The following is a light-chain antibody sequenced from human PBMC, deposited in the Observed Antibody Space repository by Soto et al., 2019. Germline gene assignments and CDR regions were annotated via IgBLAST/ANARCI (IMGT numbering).Light chain of an antibody. V-gene: IGKV3-20*01. Sequence: EIVLTQSPGTLSLSPGERATLSCRASQSVTSSYLAWYQQKPGQAPRLLIYGASSRATGIPDRFSGSGSGTDFTLTISRLEPEDFATYYCQQTYNIPPFTFGQGTKVEIK. CDR2: GAS. CDR1: QSVTSSY. CDR3: QQTYNIPPFT. J-gene: IGKJ2*01.